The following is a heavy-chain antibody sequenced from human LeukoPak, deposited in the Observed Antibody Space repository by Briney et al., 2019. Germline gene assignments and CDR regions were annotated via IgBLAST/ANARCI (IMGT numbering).Heavy chain of an antibody. D-gene: IGHD2-2*01. J-gene: IGHJ6*02. CDR3: ARDVKVVPAASYYYYYGMDV. CDR2: ISSSSSTI. Sequence: GGSLRLSCAASGFTFSSYWMNWVRQAPGKGLEWVSYISSSSSTIYYADSVKGRFTISRDNAKNSLYLQMNSLRDEDTAVYYCARDVKVVPAASYYYYYGMDVWGQGTTVTVSS. CDR1: GFTFSSYW. V-gene: IGHV3-48*02.